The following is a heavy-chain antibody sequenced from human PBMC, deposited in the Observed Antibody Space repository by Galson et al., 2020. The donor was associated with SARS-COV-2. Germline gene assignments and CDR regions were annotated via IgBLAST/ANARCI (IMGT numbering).Heavy chain of an antibody. J-gene: IGHJ5*02. CDR1: GYTFTSYG. CDR2: ISAYNGNT. V-gene: IGHV1-18*01. CDR3: ARQMVRGVPWWFDP. Sequence: ASVKVSCKASGYTFTSYGISRVRQAPGQGPEWTGWISAYNGNTNYAQKLQGRVTMTTDTPTSTAYMELRSLRSDDTAVYYCARQMVRGVPWWFDPWGQGTLVTVSS. D-gene: IGHD3-10*01.